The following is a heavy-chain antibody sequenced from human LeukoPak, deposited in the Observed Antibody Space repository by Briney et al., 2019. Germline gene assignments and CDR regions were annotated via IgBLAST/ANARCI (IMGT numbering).Heavy chain of an antibody. J-gene: IGHJ5*02. D-gene: IGHD1-26*01. CDR2: IYYSGST. V-gene: IGHV4-31*03. Sequence: SETLSLTCTVSGGSISSGGYYWSWIRQHPGKGLEWIGYIYYSGSTYYNPSLKSRVTISVDTSKNQFSLKLSSVTAADTAVYYCASIETSSRWFDPWGQGTLVTVSS. CDR3: ASIETSSRWFDP. CDR1: GGSISSGGYY.